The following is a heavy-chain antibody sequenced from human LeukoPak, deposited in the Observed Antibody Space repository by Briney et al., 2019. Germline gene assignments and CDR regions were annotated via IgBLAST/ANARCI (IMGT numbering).Heavy chain of an antibody. J-gene: IGHJ6*02. Sequence: PGGSLRLSCAASGFTFSSYWMSWVRQAPGKGLEWVANIKHDGSEKYYVDSVKGRFTISRDTAKNSLYLQINSLRADDTAVYYCAREDTAMVTPLHYYYGMDVWGQGTTVTVSS. CDR1: GFTFSSYW. D-gene: IGHD5-18*01. CDR3: AREDTAMVTPLHYYYGMDV. V-gene: IGHV3-7*05. CDR2: IKHDGSEK.